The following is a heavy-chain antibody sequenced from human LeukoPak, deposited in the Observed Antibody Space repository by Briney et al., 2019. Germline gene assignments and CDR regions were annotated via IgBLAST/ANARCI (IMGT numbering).Heavy chain of an antibody. CDR1: GYNFTSYW. CDR3: ARQEDGSSWGDAFDI. V-gene: IGHV5-51*01. D-gene: IGHD6-13*01. Sequence: GESLKISCKGSGYNFTSYWIGWVRQMPGKGLEWMGIIYPGDSDTRYSPSFQGQVTISADKSISTAYLQWSSLKASDTAMYYCARQEDGSSWGDAFDIWGQGTMVTVSS. J-gene: IGHJ3*02. CDR2: IYPGDSDT.